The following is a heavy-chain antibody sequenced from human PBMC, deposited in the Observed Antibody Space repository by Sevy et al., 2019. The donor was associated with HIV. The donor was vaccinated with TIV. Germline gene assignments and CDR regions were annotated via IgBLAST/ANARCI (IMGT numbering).Heavy chain of an antibody. V-gene: IGHV3-30*15. CDR3: AREGGSDAASKPGNF. Sequence: GGSLRLSCAASGFTFNSHGFHWVRQAPGKGLEWVALFSYDGRIKYYADSVKGRFIISRDDSRNTLYLQMSGLRAEDTAVYYGAREGGSDAASKPGNFWGQGTLVTVSS. CDR1: GFTFNSHG. CDR2: FSYDGRIK. J-gene: IGHJ4*02. D-gene: IGHD3-16*01.